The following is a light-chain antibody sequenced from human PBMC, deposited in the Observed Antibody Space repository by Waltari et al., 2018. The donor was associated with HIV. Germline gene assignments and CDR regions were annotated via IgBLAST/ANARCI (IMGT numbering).Light chain of an antibody. J-gene: IGLJ1*01. Sequence: QSVLTQPPSVSATPGQKVTISCSGSSSTLATNYVSWYQHFPGTVPKVLIYDNHKRSSGIPDRFSGSKSGTSATLDISGLQTGDEAHYYCGTWDTSLSAWIFGTGTKVTVL. CDR1: SSTLATNY. CDR3: GTWDTSLSAWI. CDR2: DNH. V-gene: IGLV1-51*01.